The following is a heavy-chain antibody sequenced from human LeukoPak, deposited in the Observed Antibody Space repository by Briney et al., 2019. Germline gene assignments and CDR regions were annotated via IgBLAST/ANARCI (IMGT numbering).Heavy chain of an antibody. CDR1: GYTLTGYY. V-gene: IGHV1-2*02. J-gene: IGHJ4*02. CDR3: ARDAASGGDIVATITDLNE. D-gene: IGHD5-12*01. CDR2: INPNSGGT. Sequence: ASVKVSCKASGYTLTGYYIHWVRQAPGQGLDWMGWINPNSGGTNYAQKFQGRVTMTRDTSISTAYMELSRLRSDDTAVYYCARDAASGGDIVATITDLNEWGQGTLVTVSS.